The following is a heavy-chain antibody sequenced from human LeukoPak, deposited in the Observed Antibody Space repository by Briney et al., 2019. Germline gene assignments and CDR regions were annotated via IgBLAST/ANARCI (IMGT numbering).Heavy chain of an antibody. CDR1: GYTFTSYG. Sequence: GASVKVSCKASGYTFTSYGISWVRQAPGQGLEWMGWISDYDGDTNYAQRLQGRVTMTTDTSTSTAYMELRSLRSDDTAVYYCARDLAYCGGDCYYDTFDIWGQGTVVTVSS. D-gene: IGHD2-21*02. CDR3: ARDLAYCGGDCYYDTFDI. V-gene: IGHV1-18*01. CDR2: ISDYDGDT. J-gene: IGHJ3*02.